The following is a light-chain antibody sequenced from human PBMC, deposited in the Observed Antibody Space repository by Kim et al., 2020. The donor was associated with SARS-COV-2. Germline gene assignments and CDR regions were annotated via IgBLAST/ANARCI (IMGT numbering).Light chain of an antibody. V-gene: IGKV3-11*01. CDR1: QSVSNN. CDR2: AVS. Sequence: LHPGERATLPCRASQSVSNNFAWYQQKPGQAPRLLIYAVSNRATGIPARFSGSGSGTDFTLTISSLEPEDFALYYCQQRSSWPRSTFGGGTKLEI. CDR3: QQRSSWPRST. J-gene: IGKJ4*01.